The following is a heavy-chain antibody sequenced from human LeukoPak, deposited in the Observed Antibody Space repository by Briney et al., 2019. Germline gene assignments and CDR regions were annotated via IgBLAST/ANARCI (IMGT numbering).Heavy chain of an antibody. CDR3: AKGDFYGSGRGYYYYMDV. Sequence: PGGSLRLSCAASGFTFSNYAMNWVRQAPGKGLEWVSAISASAGRTYYADSVKGRFTISRDNAKNTLYLQMNSLRAEDTAVYNCAKGDFYGSGRGYYYYMDVWGKGTTVTISS. CDR2: ISASAGRT. V-gene: IGHV3-23*01. J-gene: IGHJ6*03. D-gene: IGHD3-10*01. CDR1: GFTFSNYA.